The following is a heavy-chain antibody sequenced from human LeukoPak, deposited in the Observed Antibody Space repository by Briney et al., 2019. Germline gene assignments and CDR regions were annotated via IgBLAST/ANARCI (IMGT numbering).Heavy chain of an antibody. Sequence: PSQTLSLTCTVSGGSISSGDYYWSWIRQPPGKGLEWIGYIYYSGSTCYNPSLKSRVTISVDTSKNQFSLKLSSVTAADTAVYYCARDETLNYYYGMDVWGQGTTVTVSS. CDR1: GGSISSGDYY. V-gene: IGHV4-30-4*01. J-gene: IGHJ6*02. CDR3: ARDETLNYYYGMDV. CDR2: IYYSGST.